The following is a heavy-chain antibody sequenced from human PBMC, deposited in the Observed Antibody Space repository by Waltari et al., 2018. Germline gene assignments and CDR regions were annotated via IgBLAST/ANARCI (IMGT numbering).Heavy chain of an antibody. CDR2: RNYEGSQK. J-gene: IGHJ4*02. V-gene: IGHV3-7*01. CDR1: GFTFSRYW. Sequence: EVQLVESGGGLVQPGGSLRLSCGASGFTFSRYWMSWVRQTPGKGLEWVANRNYEGSQKYYGDSVQGRFTISRDNARNAVYLQMNSRRGEDTAVYYCAKSRGFEYLGQGTLTTVS. D-gene: IGHD2-2*01. CDR3: AKSRGFEY.